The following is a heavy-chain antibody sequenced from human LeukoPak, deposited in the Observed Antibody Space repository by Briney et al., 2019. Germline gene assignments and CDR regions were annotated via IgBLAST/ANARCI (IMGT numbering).Heavy chain of an antibody. CDR3: ARELSVTTTVVTPGWFDP. D-gene: IGHD4-23*01. CDR1: GGSISSYY. J-gene: IGHJ5*02. V-gene: IGHV4-59*01. CDR2: IYYSGST. Sequence: PSETLSLTCTVSGGSISSYYWSWIRQPPGKGLEWIGYIYYSGSTNYNPSLKSRVTISVDTSKNQFSLKLSSVTAADTAVYYCARELSVTTTVVTPGWFDPWGQGTLVTVSS.